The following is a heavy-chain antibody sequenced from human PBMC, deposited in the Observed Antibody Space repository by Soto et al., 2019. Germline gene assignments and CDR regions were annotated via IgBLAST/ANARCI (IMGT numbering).Heavy chain of an antibody. CDR2: IYPGDSDT. V-gene: IGHV5-51*01. J-gene: IGHJ4*02. CDR3: ARRGDYYDSSGYYFDY. D-gene: IGHD3-22*01. CDR1: GYSFTSYW. Sequence: GESLKISCKGSGYSFTSYWIDWVRQMPGKGLEWMGIIYPGDSDTRYSPSFQGQVTVSADKSISTAFLQGSSLKASDTGMYYCARRGDYYDSSGYYFDYWGQGTLVTVSS.